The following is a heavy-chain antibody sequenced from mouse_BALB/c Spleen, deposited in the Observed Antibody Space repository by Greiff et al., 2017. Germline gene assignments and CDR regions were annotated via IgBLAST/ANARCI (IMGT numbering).Heavy chain of an antibody. J-gene: IGHJ2*01. Sequence: EVHLVESGGGLVQPGGSLKLSCAASGFTFSSYGMSWVRQTPDKRLELVATINSNGGSTYYPDSVKGRFTISRDNAKNTLYLQMSSLKSEDTAMYYCARTGGYSYFDYWGQGTTLTVSS. CDR3: ARTGGYSYFDY. CDR2: INSNGGST. CDR1: GFTFSSYG. D-gene: IGHD3-1*01. V-gene: IGHV5-6-3*01.